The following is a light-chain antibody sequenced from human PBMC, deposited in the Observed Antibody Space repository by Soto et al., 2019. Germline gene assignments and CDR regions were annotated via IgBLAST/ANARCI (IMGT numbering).Light chain of an antibody. CDR3: CSYTSTSTRV. CDR1: SSDVGGYNH. J-gene: IGLJ1*01. CDR2: EVS. Sequence: QSALTQPASVSGSPGQSITISCTGTSSDVGGYNHVSWYQHHPGKAPKLMIFEVSSRPSGVSYRFSGSKSGNTASLTISGLQAEDEADYYCCSYTSTSTRVFGTGTKVTVL. V-gene: IGLV2-14*01.